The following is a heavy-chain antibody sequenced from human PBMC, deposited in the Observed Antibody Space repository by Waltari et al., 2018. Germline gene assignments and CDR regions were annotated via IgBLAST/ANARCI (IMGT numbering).Heavy chain of an antibody. V-gene: IGHV3-23*01. CDR1: GFTFITHA. Sequence: QLLESGGGWRQAGGSLRLPCDSSGFTFITHARSWVRQAPGKGPEWVSGITSGGGDTYYTDSVRGRFTISRDNSKNTVYLQMNSLRHEDTAVYYCAKEIYRIGRPCFDYWGQGVRVTVSS. CDR2: ITSGGGDT. D-gene: IGHD6-19*01. CDR3: AKEIYRIGRPCFDY. J-gene: IGHJ4*02.